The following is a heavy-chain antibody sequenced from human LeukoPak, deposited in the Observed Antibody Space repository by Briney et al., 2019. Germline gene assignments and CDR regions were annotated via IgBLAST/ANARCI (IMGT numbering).Heavy chain of an antibody. CDR2: IYSGGST. CDR1: GFTVSSNY. V-gene: IGHV3-53*01. Sequence: GGSLRLSCAASGFTVSSNYMSWVRQAPGKGLEWVSVIYSGGSTYYADSVKGRFTISRDNSKNTLYLQMNSLRAEDTAVYYCARSVAYYDFWSGFNWFDPWGRGTLVTVSS. J-gene: IGHJ5*02. CDR3: ARSVAYYDFWSGFNWFDP. D-gene: IGHD3-3*01.